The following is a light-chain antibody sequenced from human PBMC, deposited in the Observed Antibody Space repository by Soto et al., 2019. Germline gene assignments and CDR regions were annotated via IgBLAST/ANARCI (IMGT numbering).Light chain of an antibody. Sequence: DIHMTQSPSTLSASVGDRVTITCRASQSISIWLAWYQQKPGKAPNLLIYKTSSLESGVPSRFSGSGSGTEFTLTISSLQPDDFATYYCQHYNEYSRTFGQGTKVEIK. CDR1: QSISIW. CDR2: KTS. J-gene: IGKJ1*01. CDR3: QHYNEYSRT. V-gene: IGKV1-5*03.